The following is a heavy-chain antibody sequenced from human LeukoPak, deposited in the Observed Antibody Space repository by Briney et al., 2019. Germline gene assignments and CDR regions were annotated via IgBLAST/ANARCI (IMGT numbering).Heavy chain of an antibody. J-gene: IGHJ4*02. CDR1: GFTFSSYA. CDR2: ISGSGGST. D-gene: IGHD3-22*01. V-gene: IGHV3-23*01. CDR3: AKDLQDYYDEPRYFDY. Sequence: HPGGSLRLSCAASGFTFSSYAMSWVRQAPGKGLEWVSAISGSGGSTYYADSVKGRFTISRDNSKNTLYLQMNSLRAEDTAVYYCAKDLQDYYDEPRYFDYWGQGTLVTVSS.